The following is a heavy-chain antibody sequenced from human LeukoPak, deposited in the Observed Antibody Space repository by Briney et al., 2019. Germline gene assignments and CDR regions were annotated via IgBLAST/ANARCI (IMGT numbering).Heavy chain of an antibody. CDR2: IRYDGSNK. D-gene: IGHD2-2*01. V-gene: IGHV3-30*02. J-gene: IGHJ4*02. CDR1: GFTYSSYG. Sequence: GGSLRLSCAASGFTYSSYGMHWVRQAPGKGLEWVAFIRYDGSNKYYADSVKGRFTISRDNSKNTLYLQMNSLRAEDTAVYYCAKDISLLRVVPAAIDYWGQGTLVTVSS. CDR3: AKDISLLRVVPAAIDY.